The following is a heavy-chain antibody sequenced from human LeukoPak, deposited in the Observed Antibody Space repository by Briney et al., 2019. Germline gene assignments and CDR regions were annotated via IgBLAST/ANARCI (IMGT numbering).Heavy chain of an antibody. J-gene: IGHJ4*02. V-gene: IGHV4-59*01. CDR1: GGSISSYY. CDR2: IYYSGST. CDR3: ARGGPVHDFWSGYLDY. D-gene: IGHD3-3*01. Sequence: SETLSLTCTVSGGSISSYYWSWIRQPPGKGLEWIGYIYYSGSTNYNPSLKSRVTISVDTSKNQFSLKLGSVTAADTAVYYCARGGPVHDFWSGYLDYWGQGTLVTVSS.